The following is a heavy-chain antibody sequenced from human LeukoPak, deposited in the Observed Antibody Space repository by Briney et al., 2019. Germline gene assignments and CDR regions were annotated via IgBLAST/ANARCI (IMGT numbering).Heavy chain of an antibody. V-gene: IGHV4-31*03. Sequence: SETLSLTCTVSGGFLSSGNYYWTWIRQHPGKGLEWIGYFHYSGNTYYNPPLKSRVTISVDTSKNQISLKLSSVTAADTAVYYCARDQGGSGGYYSIWGQGTLVAVSS. D-gene: IGHD3-10*01. J-gene: IGHJ4*02. CDR3: ARDQGGSGGYYSI. CDR2: FHYSGNT. CDR1: GGFLSSGNYY.